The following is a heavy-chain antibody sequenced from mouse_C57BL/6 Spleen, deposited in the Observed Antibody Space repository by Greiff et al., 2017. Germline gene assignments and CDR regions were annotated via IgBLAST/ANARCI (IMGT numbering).Heavy chain of an antibody. CDR1: GYTFTDYY. V-gene: IGHV1-19*01. CDR2: INPYNGGT. CDR3: ALDSSGLYYFDY. J-gene: IGHJ2*01. D-gene: IGHD3-2*02. Sequence: EVKLVESGPVLVKPGASVKMSCKASGYTFTDYYMNWVKQSHGKSLEWIGVINPYNGGTSYNQKFKGKATLTVDKSSSTAYMELNSLTSEDSAVYYCALDSSGLYYFDYWGQGTTLTVSS.